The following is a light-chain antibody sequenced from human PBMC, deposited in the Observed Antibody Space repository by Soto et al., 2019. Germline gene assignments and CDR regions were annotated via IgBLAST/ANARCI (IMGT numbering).Light chain of an antibody. CDR1: SSDVGGYNY. J-gene: IGLJ3*02. CDR2: EVS. V-gene: IGLV2-14*01. CDR3: TSYTTISTLA. Sequence: QSVLTQPASVSGSPGQSITISCTGTSSDVGGYNYVSWYQQHPGKVPKLMIYEVSYRPSGASNRFSGSKSGNTASLTISGLQAEDEADYYCTSYTTISTLAFGGGTKLTVL.